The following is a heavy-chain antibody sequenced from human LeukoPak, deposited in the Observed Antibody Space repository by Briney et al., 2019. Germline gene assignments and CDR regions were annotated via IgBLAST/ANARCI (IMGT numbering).Heavy chain of an antibody. CDR2: INHSGST. V-gene: IGHV4-34*01. J-gene: IGHJ4*02. CDR1: GGSFSGYY. Sequence: SETLSLTCAVYGGSFSGYYWSWIRQPPGKGLEWIGEINHSGSTNHNPSLKSRVTISVDTSKNQFSLKLSSVTAADTAVYYCARDKGDDSSGYYYQRRRAFDYWGQGTLVTVSS. CDR3: ARDKGDDSSGYYYQRRRAFDY. D-gene: IGHD3-22*01.